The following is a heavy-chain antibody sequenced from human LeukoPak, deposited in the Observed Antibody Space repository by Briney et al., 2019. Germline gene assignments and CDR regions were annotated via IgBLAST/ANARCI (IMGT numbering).Heavy chain of an antibody. CDR1: GGSISSYC. Sequence: SETLSLTCTVSGGSISSYCWSWIRQPAGRGLEWIGRIYTSGSTNYNPSLKSRVTMSVDTSKNQFSLKLSSVTAADTAVYYCARDQVYYDILTGYYYYYMDVWGKGTTVTISS. J-gene: IGHJ6*03. D-gene: IGHD3-9*01. V-gene: IGHV4-4*07. CDR2: IYTSGST. CDR3: ARDQVYYDILTGYYYYYMDV.